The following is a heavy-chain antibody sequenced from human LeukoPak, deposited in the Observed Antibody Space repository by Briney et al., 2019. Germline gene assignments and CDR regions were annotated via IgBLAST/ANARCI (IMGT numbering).Heavy chain of an antibody. CDR2: NIGYSGNT. Sequence: ASVEVSCKAPGDTLANYGISWVRQAPGQGLGWMGWNIGYSGNTNYAQHFQGRVTMTTERSPSTAYLELRSMRSDDTAVYYCARVTVVTRSPWSRGPKKIGQEGNWLDPWGQGTLIIVSS. V-gene: IGHV1-18*04. CDR3: ARVTVVTRSPWSRGPKKIGQEGNWLDP. CDR1: GDTLANYG. J-gene: IGHJ5*02. D-gene: IGHD4-17*01.